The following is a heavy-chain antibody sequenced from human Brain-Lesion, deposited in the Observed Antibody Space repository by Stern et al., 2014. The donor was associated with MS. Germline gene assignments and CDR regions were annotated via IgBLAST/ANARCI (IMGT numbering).Heavy chain of an antibody. V-gene: IGHV4-39*01. CDR1: GGSVRSTSYA. J-gene: IGHJ5*02. CDR3: AGEEDIRYCSGGSCTGNWFDP. Sequence: QLVESGPGLVKPSETLSLTCTVAGGSVRSTSYAWAWIRQPPGKGLEWIGTIYYSGNTYYSPSLKSRLTISLDTSKNPFSLHRRSVTAADTAVYYCAGEEDIRYCSGGSCTGNWFDPWGQGTLVTVSS. CDR2: IYYSGNT. D-gene: IGHD2-15*01.